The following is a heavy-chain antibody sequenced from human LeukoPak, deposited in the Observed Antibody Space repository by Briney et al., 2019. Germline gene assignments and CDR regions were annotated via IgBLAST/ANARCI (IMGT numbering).Heavy chain of an antibody. CDR1: GYSFTSYW. D-gene: IGHD6-19*01. V-gene: IGHV5-51*01. CDR2: IYPGDSDT. CDR3: ARQGKVGNIAVAVGSWFDP. J-gene: IGHJ5*02. Sequence: RGESLKISCKGSGYSFTSYWIGWVRQMPGKGLEWMGIIYPGDSDTRYSPSFQGQVTISADKSISTAYLQLSSLKASDTAMYYCARQGKVGNIAVAVGSWFDPWGQGTLVTVSS.